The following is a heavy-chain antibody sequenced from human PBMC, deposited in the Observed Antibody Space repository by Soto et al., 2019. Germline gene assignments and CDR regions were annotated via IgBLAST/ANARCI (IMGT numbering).Heavy chain of an antibody. D-gene: IGHD6-13*01. CDR2: IYYSGST. Sequence: SETLSLTCTVSGGSISSYYWSWIRQPPGKGLEWIGYIYYSGSTNYNPSLKSRVTISVDTSKNQFSLKLSSVTAADTAVYYCARSSSWYGWFDPWGQGTLVTVSS. V-gene: IGHV4-59*01. CDR3: ARSSSWYGWFDP. CDR1: GGSISSYY. J-gene: IGHJ5*02.